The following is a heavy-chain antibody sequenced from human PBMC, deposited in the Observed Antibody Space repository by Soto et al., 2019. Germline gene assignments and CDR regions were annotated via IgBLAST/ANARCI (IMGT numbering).Heavy chain of an antibody. J-gene: IGHJ6*02. Sequence: QVQLVQSGAEVKKPGSSVKVSCKASGGTFSSYAISWVRQAPGQGLEWMGGIIPIFGTADYAQKFQGRVTITADESTSTAYMELSSLKYEDTAVYYCAGHSSGVPGYYDGMDVWGQGTTVTVSS. V-gene: IGHV1-69*12. D-gene: IGHD3-22*01. CDR3: AGHSSGVPGYYDGMDV. CDR1: GGTFSSYA. CDR2: IIPIFGTA.